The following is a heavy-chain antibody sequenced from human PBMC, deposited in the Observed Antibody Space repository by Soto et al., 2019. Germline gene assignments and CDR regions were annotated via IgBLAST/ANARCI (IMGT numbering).Heavy chain of an antibody. J-gene: IGHJ4*02. Sequence: EVQLLESGGGLVQPGGSLRLSCAASGFTFSSYAMSWVRQAPGTGLEWVSYISSSGSTIYYADSVKGRFTISGDNAKNSLYLQMNSLRAEDTAVYYCARDGVAGYDYWGQGTLVTVSS. D-gene: IGHD5-12*01. V-gene: IGHV3-48*03. CDR3: ARDGVAGYDY. CDR1: GFTFSSYA. CDR2: ISSSGSTI.